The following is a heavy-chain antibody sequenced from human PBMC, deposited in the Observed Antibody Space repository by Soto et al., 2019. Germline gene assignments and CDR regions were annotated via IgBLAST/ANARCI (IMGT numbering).Heavy chain of an antibody. J-gene: IGHJ4*02. CDR3: ARDDRRFGLGFVLGY. D-gene: IGHD2-8*02. V-gene: IGHV4-4*07. Sequence: NPSETLSLTCTVSGGSISSYYWSWIRQPAGKGLEWIGRIYTSGSTNYNPSLKSRVTMSVDTSKNQFSLKLSSVTAADTAVYYCARDDRRFGLGFVLGYWGQGTLVTVSS. CDR1: GGSISSYY. CDR2: IYTSGST.